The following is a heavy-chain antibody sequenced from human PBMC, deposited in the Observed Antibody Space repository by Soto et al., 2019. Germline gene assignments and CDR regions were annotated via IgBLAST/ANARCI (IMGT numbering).Heavy chain of an antibody. CDR3: AGGWLRGWFDP. CDR2: TYYASKWYI. Sequence: SQTLSLTCAISGDSVSSKTTAWNWIRQSPSGGLEWLGRTYYASKWYIDYTMSMQGRMTINPDTSKNQLTLQLDSVTPEDTAVYYCAGGWLRGWFDPWGQRTRVTVSS. J-gene: IGHJ5*02. V-gene: IGHV6-1*01. CDR1: GDSVSSKTTA. D-gene: IGHD5-12*01.